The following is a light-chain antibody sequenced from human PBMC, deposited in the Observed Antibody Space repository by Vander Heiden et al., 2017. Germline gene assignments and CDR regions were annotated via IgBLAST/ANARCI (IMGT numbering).Light chain of an antibody. CDR1: QGISSY. Sequence: AIRITQSPSSLSASTGDRVTITCRASQGISSYLAWYQQKPGKAPKLLIYAASTLQSGVPSRFSGSGSGTDFTLTISCLQSEDFATYYCQHDDSYPLTFGGGTKVEIK. CDR2: AAS. J-gene: IGKJ4*01. V-gene: IGKV1-8*01. CDR3: QHDDSYPLT.